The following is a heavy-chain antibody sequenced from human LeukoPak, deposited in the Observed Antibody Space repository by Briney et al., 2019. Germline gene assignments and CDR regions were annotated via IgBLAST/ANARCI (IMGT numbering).Heavy chain of an antibody. D-gene: IGHD5-24*01. CDR2: ISSSSSYI. J-gene: IGHJ4*02. CDR3: ARGSEMATIG. V-gene: IGHV3-21*01. CDR1: GFTFSSYS. Sequence: GGSLRLSCAASGFTFSSYSMNWVRQAPGKGLEWVSSISSSSSYIYYADSVKGRFTISRDNAKNTLYLQMNSLRAEDTAVYYCARGSEMATIGWGQGTLVTVSS.